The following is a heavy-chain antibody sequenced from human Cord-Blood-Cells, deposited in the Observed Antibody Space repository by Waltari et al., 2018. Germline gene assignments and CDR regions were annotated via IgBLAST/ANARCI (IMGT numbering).Heavy chain of an antibody. J-gene: IGHJ5*02. CDR3: AREFWQQLVQGLRDNWFDP. CDR1: GYTFTGYY. Sequence: QVQLVQSGAEVKKPGASVKVSCKASGYTFTGYYMHWVRQAPGQGLEWMGWINPNGGGTNYAQKFQGRVTMTRDTSISTAYMELSRLRSDDTAVYYCAREFWQQLVQGLRDNWFDPWGQGTLVTVSS. CDR2: INPNGGGT. D-gene: IGHD6-13*01. V-gene: IGHV1-2*02.